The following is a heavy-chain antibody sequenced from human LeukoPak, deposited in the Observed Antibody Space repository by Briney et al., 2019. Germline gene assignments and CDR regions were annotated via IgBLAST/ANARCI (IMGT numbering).Heavy chain of an antibody. Sequence: PGGSLRLSCAASGFTFSSYSMNWVRQAPGKGLEWVSYISSSSTIYYADSVKGRFTISRDNAKNSLYLQMNSLRAEDTAVYYCARGGGHWYFDLWGRGTLVTVSS. CDR2: ISSSSTI. CDR1: GFTFSSYS. V-gene: IGHV3-48*01. D-gene: IGHD4-23*01. CDR3: ARGGGHWYFDL. J-gene: IGHJ2*01.